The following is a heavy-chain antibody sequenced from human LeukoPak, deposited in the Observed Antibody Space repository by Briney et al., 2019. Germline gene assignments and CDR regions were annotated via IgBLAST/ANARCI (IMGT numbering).Heavy chain of an antibody. CDR3: SRDGGYYYYGMDV. Sequence: GRSLRLSCTASGFTFGDYSMSWVRQAPGKGLEWVGFIKSKAFGGATKYAASVKGRFTISRDDSKSIAYLQMNSLKTEDTAVYYCSRDGGYYYYGMDVWGQGTTVTVSS. CDR2: IKSKAFGGAT. D-gene: IGHD3-16*01. J-gene: IGHJ6*02. CDR1: GFTFGDYS. V-gene: IGHV3-49*04.